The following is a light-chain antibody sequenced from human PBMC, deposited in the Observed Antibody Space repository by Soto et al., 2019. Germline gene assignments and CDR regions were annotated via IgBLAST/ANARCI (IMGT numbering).Light chain of an antibody. CDR3: QSYDSSLSGWVV. Sequence: QSVLTQPPSVSGAPGQRVTISCTGSSSNIGAGYDVHWYQQLPGTAPKLLIYGNSNRPSGVPDRFSGSKSGTSASLAITGLQAEDEADYYGQSYDSSLSGWVVFGGGTQLTVL. CDR1: SSNIGAGYD. J-gene: IGLJ2*01. V-gene: IGLV1-40*01. CDR2: GNS.